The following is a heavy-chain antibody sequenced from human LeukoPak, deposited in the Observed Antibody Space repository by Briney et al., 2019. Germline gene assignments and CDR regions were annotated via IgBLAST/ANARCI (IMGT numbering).Heavy chain of an antibody. D-gene: IGHD5-12*01. V-gene: IGHV1-8*03. CDR3: ARDRYSGAYSFDY. CDR1: GYTFTTYD. J-gene: IGHJ4*01. CDR2: MNPNNGNT. Sequence: ASVKVSCKASGYTFTTYDISWVRQATGQGLEWMGWMNPNNGNTGYAQKFQGRVTFTRDPSTGTAYMELRSLKSDDTAVYYCARDRYSGAYSFDYWGHGTLVTVSS.